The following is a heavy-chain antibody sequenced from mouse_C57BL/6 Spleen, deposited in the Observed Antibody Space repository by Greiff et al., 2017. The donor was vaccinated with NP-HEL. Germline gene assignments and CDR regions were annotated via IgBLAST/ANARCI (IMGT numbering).Heavy chain of an antibody. CDR1: GYSITSGYY. Sequence: VQLKESGPGLVKPSQSLSLTCSVTGYSITSGYYWNWIRQFPGNKLEWMGYISYDGSNNYNPSLKNRISITRDTSKNQFFLKLNSVTTEDTATYYCARFLRGAMDYWGQGTSVTVSS. CDR2: ISYDGSN. CDR3: ARFLRGAMDY. D-gene: IGHD1-1*01. J-gene: IGHJ4*01. V-gene: IGHV3-6*01.